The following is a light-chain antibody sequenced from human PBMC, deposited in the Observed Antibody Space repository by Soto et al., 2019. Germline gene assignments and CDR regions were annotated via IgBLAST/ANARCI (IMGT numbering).Light chain of an antibody. V-gene: IGKV1-27*01. CDR2: AAS. CDR3: QKYNGALWA. CDR1: RGISNY. Sequence: DIQMTQSPTSLSASVGDSITITCRASRGISNYLAWYQQKPGKPPKLLIYAASSLQSGVPSRFSGSGSGTDFTLTIRGLQPEDVATYYCQKYNGALWAFGQGTKVDIK. J-gene: IGKJ1*01.